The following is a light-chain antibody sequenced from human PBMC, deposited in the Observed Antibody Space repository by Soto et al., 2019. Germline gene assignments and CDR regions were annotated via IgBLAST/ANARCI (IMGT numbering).Light chain of an antibody. CDR1: SSNIGNRH. Sequence: QSVLTQPPSASGTPGQRVTISCSGSSSNIGNRHVFWYQQLPGTAPKLLIYRNDQQPSGVPDRFSGSKSGTSASLAISGLRSEDEGDYYCAAWDDSLSSVFFGGGTKLTVL. CDR3: AAWDDSLSSVF. V-gene: IGLV1-47*01. J-gene: IGLJ2*01. CDR2: RND.